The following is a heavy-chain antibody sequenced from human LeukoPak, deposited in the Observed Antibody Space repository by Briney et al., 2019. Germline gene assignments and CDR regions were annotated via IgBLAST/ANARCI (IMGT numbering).Heavy chain of an antibody. CDR3: ARPGIAAAGALDSFDI. D-gene: IGHD6-13*01. J-gene: IGHJ3*02. V-gene: IGHV1-8*01. Sequence: GASVKVSCKASGYTFTSYDINWVRQATGQGLEWMGWMNPNSGNTGYAQKFQGRVTMTRNTSISTAYMELSSLRSEDTAVYYCARPGIAAAGALDSFDIWGQGTMVTVSS. CDR2: MNPNSGNT. CDR1: GYTFTSYD.